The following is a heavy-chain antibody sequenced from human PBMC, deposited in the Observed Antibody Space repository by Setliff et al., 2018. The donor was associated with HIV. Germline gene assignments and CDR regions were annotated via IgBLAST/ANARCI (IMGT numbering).Heavy chain of an antibody. CDR3: VRDKSWAFDY. Sequence: GGSLRLSCAASGFTFSNYAMSWVRQAPGEGLEWVSGISGTGGNTYYADSVKGRFTISRDNSNNTLSLQMSSLRAEDTALYYCVRDKSWAFDYWGQGTLVTVSS. V-gene: IGHV3-23*01. J-gene: IGHJ4*02. CDR1: GFTFSNYA. CDR2: ISGTGGNT.